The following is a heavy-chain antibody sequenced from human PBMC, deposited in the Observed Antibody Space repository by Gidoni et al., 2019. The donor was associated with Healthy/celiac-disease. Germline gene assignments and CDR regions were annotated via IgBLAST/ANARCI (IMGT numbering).Heavy chain of an antibody. V-gene: IGHV3-33*01. J-gene: IGHJ6*02. CDR2: IWYDGSNK. CDR1: GFTFSSYG. Sequence: QVQLVESGGGVVQPGRSLRLSCAASGFTFSSYGMHWVRQAPGKGLEWVAVIWYDGSNKYYADSVKGRFTISRDNYKNTLYLQMNSLRAEDTAVYYCAREEGGEDFWSGYYTSYYYYYGMDVWGQGTTVTVSS. D-gene: IGHD3-3*01. CDR3: AREEGGEDFWSGYYTSYYYYYGMDV.